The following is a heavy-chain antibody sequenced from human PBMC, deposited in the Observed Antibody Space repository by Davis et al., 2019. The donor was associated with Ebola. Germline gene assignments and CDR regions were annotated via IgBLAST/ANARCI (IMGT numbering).Heavy chain of an antibody. CDR1: GFTFSGSA. D-gene: IGHD6-13*01. Sequence: GGSLRLSCAASGFTFSGSAMHWVRQAPGKGLEWVAVIWYDGSNKYYADSVKARFTISRDNSKNTLYLQMNSLRAEDTAVYYCARDGGYSSSWYGYWGQGTLVTVSS. CDR2: IWYDGSNK. V-gene: IGHV3-33*08. CDR3: ARDGGYSSSWYGY. J-gene: IGHJ4*02.